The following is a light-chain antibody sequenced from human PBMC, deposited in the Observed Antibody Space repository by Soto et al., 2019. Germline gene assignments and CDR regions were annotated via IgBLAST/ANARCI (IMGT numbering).Light chain of an antibody. Sequence: DIQMTQSPSSLSASVGDRVTITCQASQDISNYLNWYQQKPGKAPKLLIYDASNLETGVPSRLSGSGSGTDFTFTISSLQPEDIATYDCQQYDNLITFGQGTRLEIK. CDR1: QDISNY. J-gene: IGKJ5*01. CDR2: DAS. V-gene: IGKV1-33*01. CDR3: QQYDNLIT.